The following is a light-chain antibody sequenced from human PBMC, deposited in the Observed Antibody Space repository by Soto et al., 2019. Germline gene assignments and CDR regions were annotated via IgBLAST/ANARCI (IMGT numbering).Light chain of an antibody. CDR1: ERVTNDY. J-gene: IGKJ2*01. CDR2: GTS. Sequence: EIVVTQSPGTLSLSPGARATVTCTTSERVTNDYMAWFQQKPGQPPRLLLYGTSNRANGIPERFSGSGSVTVFTLTIARVEPEDYAVNYCQQFSFTPYTFGQGTNLEL. CDR3: QQFSFTPYT. V-gene: IGKV3-20*01.